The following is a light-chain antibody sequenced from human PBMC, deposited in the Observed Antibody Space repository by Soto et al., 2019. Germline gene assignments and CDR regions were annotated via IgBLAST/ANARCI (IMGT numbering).Light chain of an antibody. CDR2: VAS. CDR1: QGISSH. CDR3: QQLNSYPIT. J-gene: IGKJ5*01. Sequence: EIQFTQAPSVLSESVGDRVTITCRASQGISSHLAWYQQQPGKAPKLLIYVASTLQSGVPSRFSGSGSGTEFTLTISGLQPEDFASYYCQQLNSYPITFGQGTRLEIK. V-gene: IGKV1-9*01.